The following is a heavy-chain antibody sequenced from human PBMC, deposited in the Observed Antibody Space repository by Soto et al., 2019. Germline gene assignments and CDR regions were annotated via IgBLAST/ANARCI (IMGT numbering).Heavy chain of an antibody. D-gene: IGHD4-4*01. CDR3: AKDLTVTTGYFDY. J-gene: IGHJ4*02. CDR1: GFTFSSYG. CDR2: ISYDGSNK. V-gene: IGHV3-30*18. Sequence: QVQLVESGGGVVQPGRSLRLSCAASGFTFSSYGMHWVRQAPGKGLEWVAVISYDGSNKYYADSVKGRFTISRDNSKNTLYLQMNSLRAEDTAVYYCAKDLTVTTGYFDYWGQGTLVTVSS.